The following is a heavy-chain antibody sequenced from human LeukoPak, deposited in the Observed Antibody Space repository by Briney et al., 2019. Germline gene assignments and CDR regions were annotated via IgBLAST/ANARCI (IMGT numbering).Heavy chain of an antibody. CDR1: GDIVSSNSAA. Sequence: SQTLSLTCALSGDIVSSNSAAWHWIRQSPSRGLEWLERTYYRSKWYNDYAVSVKSRITINPDTSKNQFSLQLNSVTPEDTAVYYCARGWQLAAAGTGHPVYFDYWGQGTLVTVSS. D-gene: IGHD6-13*01. CDR2: TYYRSKWYN. V-gene: IGHV6-1*01. CDR3: ARGWQLAAAGTGHPVYFDY. J-gene: IGHJ4*02.